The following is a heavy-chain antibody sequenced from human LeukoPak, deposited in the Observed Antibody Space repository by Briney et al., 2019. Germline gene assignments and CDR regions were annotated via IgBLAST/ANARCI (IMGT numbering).Heavy chain of an antibody. Sequence: SETLSLTCAVYGGSFSGYYWSWIRQPPGKGLEWIGEINHSGSTNYNPSLKSRVTISVDTSKNQFSLKLSSVTAADTAVYYCARGRAQRRDGYNYPNFDYWGQGTLVTVSS. J-gene: IGHJ4*02. CDR3: ARGRAQRRDGYNYPNFDY. CDR1: GGSFSGYY. V-gene: IGHV4-34*01. CDR2: INHSGST. D-gene: IGHD5-24*01.